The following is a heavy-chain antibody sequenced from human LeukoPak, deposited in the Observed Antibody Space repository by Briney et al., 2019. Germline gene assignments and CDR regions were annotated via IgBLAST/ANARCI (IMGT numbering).Heavy chain of an antibody. CDR1: GGSISSGGYY. CDR3: ARDNGNGKGYSYGYAFDY. J-gene: IGHJ4*02. Sequence: PSETLSLTCTVSGGSISSGGYYWSWIRQPPGKGLEWIGYIYYSGSTNYNPSLKSRVTISVDTSKNQFSLKLSSVTAADTAVYYCARDNGNGKGYSYGYAFDYWGQGTLVTVSS. V-gene: IGHV4-61*08. CDR2: IYYSGST. D-gene: IGHD5-18*01.